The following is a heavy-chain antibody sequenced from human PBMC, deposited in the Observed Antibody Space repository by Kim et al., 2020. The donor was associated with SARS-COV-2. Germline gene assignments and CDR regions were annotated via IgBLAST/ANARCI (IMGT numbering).Heavy chain of an antibody. Sequence: KGPFTISRDNSKNTLYLQMNSLRAEDTAVYYCAKSRYYDSSGYPNYFDYWGQGTLVTVSS. V-gene: IGHV3-30*02. D-gene: IGHD3-22*01. J-gene: IGHJ4*02. CDR3: AKSRYYDSSGYPNYFDY.